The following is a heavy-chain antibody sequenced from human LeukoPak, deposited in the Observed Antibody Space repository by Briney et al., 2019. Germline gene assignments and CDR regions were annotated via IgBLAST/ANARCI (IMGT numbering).Heavy chain of an antibody. Sequence: PGGSLRLSCTASGFTVNNNYMSCVRQAPGKGLEWVSVIYSGGSRYYADSVKGRFSISRDNSKNTLYLQMNSLRAEDTAVYYCAALTTVTTSSFDYWGQGTLVTVSS. CDR3: AALTTVTTSSFDY. V-gene: IGHV3-66*01. D-gene: IGHD4-17*01. CDR1: GFTVNNNY. J-gene: IGHJ4*02. CDR2: IYSGGSR.